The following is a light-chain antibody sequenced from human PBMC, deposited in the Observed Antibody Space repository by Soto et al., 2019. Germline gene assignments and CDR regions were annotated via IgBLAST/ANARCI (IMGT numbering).Light chain of an antibody. Sequence: QSVLTQPPSVSRAPGQRVTISCSGSSSNVGAGSDVHWYQQLPGRAPKLLIYGNNNRPSGVPDRFSGSRSGTSASLAITGLQPGDEADYYCQSYDNSLSTFYVFGTETKVTVL. CDR3: QSYDNSLSTFYV. CDR2: GNN. V-gene: IGLV1-40*01. J-gene: IGLJ1*01. CDR1: SSNVGAGSD.